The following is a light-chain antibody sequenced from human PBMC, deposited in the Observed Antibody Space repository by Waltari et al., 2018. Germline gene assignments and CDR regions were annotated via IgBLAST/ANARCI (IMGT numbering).Light chain of an antibody. J-gene: IGLJ3*02. Sequence: QSVLTQPPSVSGAPGQRVTISCTGSGSNIGAGYDVHWYQQLPRAAPKLLIYGSSTRPLVVPYRFFGSTSGTSASLAITWLQAEDEADYYCQSYDTSLSVVFGGGTKLTVL. CDR2: GSS. V-gene: IGLV1-40*01. CDR3: QSYDTSLSVV. CDR1: GSNIGAGYD.